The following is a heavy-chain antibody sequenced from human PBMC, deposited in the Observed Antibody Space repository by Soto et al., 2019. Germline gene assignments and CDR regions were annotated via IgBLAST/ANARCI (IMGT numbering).Heavy chain of an antibody. J-gene: IGHJ2*01. CDR3: ARPKGTTPAVWYFDL. V-gene: IGHV4-59*08. D-gene: IGHD1-26*01. CDR2: IYYTGSA. CDR1: GDSISSHY. Sequence: PSETLSLTCTVSGDSISSHYWSWIRQPPGKGLEWIGYIYYTGSADYNPSLKSRVTISVDMSKSQHSLRLNSVTAADTAVYYCARPKGTTPAVWYFDLWGRGTLVTVSS.